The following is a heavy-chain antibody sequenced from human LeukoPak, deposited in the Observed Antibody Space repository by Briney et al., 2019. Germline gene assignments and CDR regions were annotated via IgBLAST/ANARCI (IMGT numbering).Heavy chain of an antibody. CDR1: GGPISSYY. J-gene: IGHJ3*02. CDR2: IYYSGST. Sequence: KPSETLSLTCTVSGGPISSYYRSWIRQPPGKGLEWIGYIYYSGSTNYNPSLKSRVTISVDTSKNQFSLKLSSVTAADTAVYYCARAAGVPVAFDIWGQGTMVTVSS. D-gene: IGHD2-8*01. CDR3: ARAAGVPVAFDI. V-gene: IGHV4-59*01.